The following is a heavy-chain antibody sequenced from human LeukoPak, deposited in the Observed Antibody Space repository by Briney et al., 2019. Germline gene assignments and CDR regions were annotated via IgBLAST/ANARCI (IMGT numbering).Heavy chain of an antibody. CDR2: IYYSGST. J-gene: IGHJ5*02. CDR3: ARQEGQRVLFDP. V-gene: IGHV4-39*01. D-gene: IGHD3-10*01. Sequence: SETLSLTCTVSGGSISSSSYYWGWIRQPPGKGLEWIGSIYYSGSTYYNPSLKSRVTISVDTSKNQFSLKLSSVTAADTAVYYCARQEGQRVLFDPWGQGTVVTVSS. CDR1: GGSISSSSYY.